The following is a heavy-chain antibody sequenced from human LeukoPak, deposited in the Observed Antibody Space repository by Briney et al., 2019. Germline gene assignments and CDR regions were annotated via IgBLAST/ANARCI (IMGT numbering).Heavy chain of an antibody. J-gene: IGHJ3*02. CDR2: IYPGDSDT. D-gene: IGHD3-22*01. V-gene: IGHV5-51*01. CDR3: AGLFREYYYDSSGSNDAFDI. CDR1: GYSFTSYW. Sequence: GESLKISCKGSGYSFTSYWIGWVRQMPGKGLEWMGIIYPGDSDTRYSPSFQGQVTISADKSISTAYLQWSSLKASDTAMYYCAGLFREYYYDSSGSNDAFDIWGQGTMVTVSS.